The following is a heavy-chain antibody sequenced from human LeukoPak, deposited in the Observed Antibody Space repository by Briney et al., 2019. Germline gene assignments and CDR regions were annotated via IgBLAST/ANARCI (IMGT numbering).Heavy chain of an antibody. J-gene: IGHJ5*02. D-gene: IGHD3/OR15-3a*01. CDR2: VYYSGST. CDR3: ATDRTGDNWFDP. CDR1: GDSISSYY. V-gene: IGHV4-59*01. Sequence: SETLSLTCTVSGDSISSYYWSWIRQPPGKGLEWIGYVYYSGSTNYNPSLRSRVTMSVDTSKNQFSLRLGSVTAADTAVYYCATDRTGDNWFDPWGQGTLVTVSS.